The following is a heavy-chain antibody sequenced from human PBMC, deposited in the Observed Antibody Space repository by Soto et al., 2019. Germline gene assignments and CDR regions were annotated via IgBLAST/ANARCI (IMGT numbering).Heavy chain of an antibody. D-gene: IGHD6-19*01. V-gene: IGHV3-73*01. Sequence: EVQLVESGGGLVQPGGSLKLSCAASGFTFSGSAMHWVRQASGKGLEWVGRIRSKANSYATAYAASVKGRFTISRDDSKNTAYLQMNSLKTEDTAVYYCTRESSGWYPFDYWGQGTLVTVSS. J-gene: IGHJ4*02. CDR3: TRESSGWYPFDY. CDR1: GFTFSGSA. CDR2: IRSKANSYAT.